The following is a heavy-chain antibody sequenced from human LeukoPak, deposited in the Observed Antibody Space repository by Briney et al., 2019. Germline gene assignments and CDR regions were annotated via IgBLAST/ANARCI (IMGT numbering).Heavy chain of an antibody. D-gene: IGHD2-2*01. Sequence: SETLSLTCTVSGGSISSYYWSWIRQPPGKGLEWIGYIYYSGSTNYNPSLKSRVTISVDTSKNQFSLKLSSVTAADTAVYYCARVSSPDLQPLDYWGQGTLVTVSS. V-gene: IGHV4-59*01. CDR2: IYYSGST. J-gene: IGHJ4*02. CDR1: GGSISSYY. CDR3: ARVSSPDLQPLDY.